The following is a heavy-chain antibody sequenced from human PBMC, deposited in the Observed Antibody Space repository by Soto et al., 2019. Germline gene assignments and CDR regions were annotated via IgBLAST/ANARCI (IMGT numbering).Heavy chain of an antibody. Sequence: KPSETLSLTCTVSGGSISSGGYYWSWIRQHPGKGLEWIGYIYYSGSTYYNPSLKSRVTISVDTSKNQFSLKLSSVTAADTAVYYCARDSAMVRGVIMRRSEYYYYYGMDVWGQGTTVTVSS. D-gene: IGHD3-10*01. CDR2: IYYSGST. V-gene: IGHV4-31*03. J-gene: IGHJ6*02. CDR3: ARDSAMVRGVIMRRSEYYYYYGMDV. CDR1: GGSISSGGYY.